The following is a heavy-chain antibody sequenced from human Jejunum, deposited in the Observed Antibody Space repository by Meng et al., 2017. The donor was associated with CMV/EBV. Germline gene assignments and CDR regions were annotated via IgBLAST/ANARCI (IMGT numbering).Heavy chain of an antibody. V-gene: IGHV4-4*07. CDR3: ARGPGASTREGFDH. CDR2: FYSSDTY. J-gene: IGHJ4*02. Sequence: LRETVAEPRKSSDTLFPTWTVSGGALNNYYWSWIRQSAGKGLEWIGRFYSSDTYNYHPSLNSRVTMSLDTSKKQFSLILSSVTAADTARYYCARGPGASTREGFDHWGLGTLVTVSS. CDR1: GGALNNYY. D-gene: IGHD1-26*01.